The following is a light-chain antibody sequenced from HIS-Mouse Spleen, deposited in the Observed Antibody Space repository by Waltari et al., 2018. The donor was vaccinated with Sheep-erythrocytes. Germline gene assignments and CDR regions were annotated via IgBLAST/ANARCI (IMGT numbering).Light chain of an antibody. V-gene: IGLV2-11*01. CDR2: DVS. CDR1: SSDVGGYNY. Sequence: QSALTQPRSVSGSPGQSVTISCTGTSSDVGGYNYVSWYQQHPGKAHKLRIEDVSKRPSGVPDRFPGSKSGNTASLTISGLQAEDEAEYYCCSYAGSYNHVFATGTKVTVL. CDR3: CSYAGSYNHV. J-gene: IGLJ1*01.